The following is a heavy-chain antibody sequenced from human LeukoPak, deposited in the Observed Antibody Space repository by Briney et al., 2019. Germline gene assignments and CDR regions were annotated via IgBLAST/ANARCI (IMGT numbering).Heavy chain of an antibody. V-gene: IGHV3-11*01. CDR2: ISSGGGTR. CDR3: ARDRGRRGITMRSDAFDI. CDR1: GFTFSNYY. Sequence: PRGSLRLSCAASGFTFSNYYMNWIRQAPGKGLEWVSYISSGGGTRSYADSVTGRFTISRDNAKNSLYLQMNSLRAEDTAVYYCARDRGRRGITMRSDAFDIWGQGTMVTVSS. J-gene: IGHJ3*02. D-gene: IGHD3-22*01.